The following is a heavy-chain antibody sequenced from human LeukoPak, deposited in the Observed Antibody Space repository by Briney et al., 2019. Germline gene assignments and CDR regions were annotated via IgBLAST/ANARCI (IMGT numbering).Heavy chain of an antibody. J-gene: IGHJ4*02. CDR2: ISSSCSTI. CDR1: GFTFSGYY. CDR3: ARRSSDRYCSGGSCYVDY. D-gene: IGHD2-15*01. Sequence: PGGSLRLSCAASGFTFSGYYMSWIRQAPGKGLEWVSYISSSCSTIYYADSVKGRFTISSDNAKNSLYLQMNSLRAEDTAVYYCARRSSDRYCSGGSCYVDYWGQGTLVTVSS. V-gene: IGHV3-11*01.